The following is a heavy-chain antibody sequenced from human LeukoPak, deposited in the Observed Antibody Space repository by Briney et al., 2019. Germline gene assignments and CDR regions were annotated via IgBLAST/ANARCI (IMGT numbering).Heavy chain of an antibody. Sequence: ASVKVSCTASGYTFTIYYMHWVRQAPGQGLEWMGIINPSGGSTSYAQKFQGRVTMTRDTSTSTVYMELSSLRSEDTAVYYCARDRIGYNKLGDYWGQGTLVTVSS. V-gene: IGHV1-46*01. D-gene: IGHD5-24*01. J-gene: IGHJ4*02. CDR3: ARDRIGYNKLGDY. CDR2: INPSGGST. CDR1: GYTFTIYY.